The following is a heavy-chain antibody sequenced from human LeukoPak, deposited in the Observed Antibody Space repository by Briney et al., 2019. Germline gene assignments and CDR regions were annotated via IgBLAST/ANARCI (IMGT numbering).Heavy chain of an antibody. V-gene: IGHV4-39*01. J-gene: IGHJ5*02. CDR1: GGSISSSSYY. Sequence: SETLSLTCTVSGGSISSSSYYWGWIRQPPGKGLEWIGSIYYSGSTYYNPSLKSRVTISVDTSKNQFSLKLSPVTAADTAVYYCARSWQRSGYLNWFDPWGQGTLVTVSS. CDR3: ARSWQRSGYLNWFDP. CDR2: IYYSGST. D-gene: IGHD3-22*01.